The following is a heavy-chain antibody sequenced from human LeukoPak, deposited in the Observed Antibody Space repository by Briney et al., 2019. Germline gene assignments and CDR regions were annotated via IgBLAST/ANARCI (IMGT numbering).Heavy chain of an antibody. CDR1: GFTFSSYA. V-gene: IGHV3-23*01. J-gene: IGHJ4*02. Sequence: GGSLRLSCAASGFTFSSYAMSWVRQAPGKGLKWVSAISGSGGSTYYADSVKGRSTISRDNSKNTLYLQMNSLRAEDTAVYYCAKAGYSGYDYFDYWGQGTLVTVSS. D-gene: IGHD5-12*01. CDR3: AKAGYSGYDYFDY. CDR2: ISGSGGST.